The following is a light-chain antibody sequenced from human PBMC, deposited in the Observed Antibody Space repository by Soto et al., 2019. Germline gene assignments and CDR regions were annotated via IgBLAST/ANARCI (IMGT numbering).Light chain of an antibody. V-gene: IGKV3-11*01. Sequence: EIALTQSPATLSLSPGERATLSCRASQSFSGYLAWYQQTPGQAPRLLIYDASKRATGIPARFSGWGSGTDFTLTISSREPEDCAVYYCQQRSNWSPVITFGQGTRLEI. J-gene: IGKJ5*01. CDR3: QQRSNWSPVIT. CDR2: DAS. CDR1: QSFSGY.